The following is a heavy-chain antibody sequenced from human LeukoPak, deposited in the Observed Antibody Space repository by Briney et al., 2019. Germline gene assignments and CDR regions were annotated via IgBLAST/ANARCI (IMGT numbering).Heavy chain of an antibody. CDR1: GFTFSSYG. V-gene: IGHV3-30*02. D-gene: IGHD3-10*01. CDR3: ANGYGSESHNDAFDI. J-gene: IGHJ3*02. Sequence: PGGSLRLSCAASGFTFSSYGMHWVRQAPGKGLEWVAFIRYDGSNKYYADSVKGRFTISRDNSKNTLYLQMNSLRAEDTAVYYCANGYGSESHNDAFDIWGQGTMVTVSS. CDR2: IRYDGSNK.